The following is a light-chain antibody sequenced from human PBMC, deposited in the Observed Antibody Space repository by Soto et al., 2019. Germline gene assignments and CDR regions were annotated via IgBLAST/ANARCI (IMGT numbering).Light chain of an antibody. J-gene: IGKJ4*01. CDR2: DAS. CDR3: QQRSNWPST. V-gene: IGKV3-11*01. CDR1: QSVSSY. Sequence: EIVLTQSPATLSLSPGDRATLSCRASQSVSSYLAWYQQKPGQAPRLLIYDASNRATGLPARFSGSGSGTDFPLTITSLEPEDFAVYYCQQRSNWPSTFGGGTKVEIK.